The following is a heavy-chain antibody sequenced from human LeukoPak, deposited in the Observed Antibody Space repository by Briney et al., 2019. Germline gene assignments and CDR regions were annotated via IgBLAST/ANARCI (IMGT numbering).Heavy chain of an antibody. D-gene: IGHD3-10*01. Sequence: SETLSLTCTVSGGSISSYYWSWIRQPPGKGLEWIGYIYYSGCTNYNPSLKSRVTISVDTSKNQFSLKLSSVTAADTAVYYCARGRALLWFGELLGHFDYWGQGTLVTVSS. CDR2: IYYSGCT. J-gene: IGHJ4*02. CDR3: ARGRALLWFGELLGHFDY. V-gene: IGHV4-59*12. CDR1: GGSISSYY.